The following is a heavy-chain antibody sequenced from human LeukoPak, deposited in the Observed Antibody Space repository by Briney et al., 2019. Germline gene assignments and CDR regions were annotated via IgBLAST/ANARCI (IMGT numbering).Heavy chain of an antibody. J-gene: IGHJ4*02. D-gene: IGHD3-9*01. CDR1: GFSLSTSGVG. CDR3: AHYPYYDILTGYGFDY. CDR2: IYWDGDK. Sequence: SGPTLVKPTQTLTLTCTFSGFSLSTSGVGVGWIPQPPGKALEWLALIYWDGDKRYSPSLKSRLTITKDTSKNQVVLTMTNMDPVDTATYYCAHYPYYDILTGYGFDYWGQGILVTVSS. V-gene: IGHV2-5*02.